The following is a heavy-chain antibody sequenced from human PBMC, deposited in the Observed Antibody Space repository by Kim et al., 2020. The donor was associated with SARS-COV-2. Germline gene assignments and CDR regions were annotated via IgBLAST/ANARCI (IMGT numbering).Heavy chain of an antibody. CDR1: GGSFSGYY. J-gene: IGHJ4*02. Sequence: SETLSLTCAVYGGSFSGYYWSWIRQPPGKGLEWIGEINNSGSTNYNPSLKSRVTISVDTSKNQFSLKLSSVTAADTAVYYCARAYYYDSSGYLSSPDHLGIDYWGQETLVTVSS. D-gene: IGHD3-22*01. V-gene: IGHV4-34*01. CDR2: INNSGST. CDR3: ARAYYYDSSGYLSSPDHLGIDY.